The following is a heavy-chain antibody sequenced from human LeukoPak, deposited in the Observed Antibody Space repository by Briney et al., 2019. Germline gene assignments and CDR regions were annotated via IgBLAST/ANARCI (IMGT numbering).Heavy chain of an antibody. J-gene: IGHJ4*02. CDR1: DGSIRNDY. CDR3: ARDRELGY. D-gene: IGHD2/OR15-2a*01. V-gene: IGHV4-59*01. CDR2: IYDSVST. Sequence: SETLSLTCSVSDGSIRNDYWSWIRHPPQKGLEWSGYIYDSVSTNYNTSLKSRVTISVDTSKNQFALKVSSVTAADTATYYCARDRELGYWGQGILVTVSS.